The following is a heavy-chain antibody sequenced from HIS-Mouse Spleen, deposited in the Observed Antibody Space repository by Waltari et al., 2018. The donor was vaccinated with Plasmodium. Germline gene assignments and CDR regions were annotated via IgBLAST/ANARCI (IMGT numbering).Heavy chain of an antibody. CDR1: GFNFSSYG. D-gene: IGHD6-13*01. Sequence: QVQLVEPGGGVVQRGRSLRLSCAASGFNFSSYGMHWVRQAPGKGLEWVAVISYDGSNKYYADSVKGRFTISRDNSKNTLYLQMNSLRAEDTAVYYCAKDRRSSSWYVDYWGQGTLVTVSS. J-gene: IGHJ4*02. CDR2: ISYDGSNK. CDR3: AKDRRSSSWYVDY. V-gene: IGHV3-30*18.